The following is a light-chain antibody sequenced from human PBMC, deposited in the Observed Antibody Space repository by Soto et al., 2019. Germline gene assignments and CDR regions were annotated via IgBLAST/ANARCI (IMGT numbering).Light chain of an antibody. CDR3: QQFNSYPLT. CDR2: AAS. CDR1: QGISSF. Sequence: DIQLTQSPSFLSASVGDRVTITCRASQGISSFLAWYQQKPGKAPKLLIYAASTLQIGVPSRFSGSGSETEFTLTISSLQPEDFATYYCQQFNSYPLTFGGGTKVEIK. J-gene: IGKJ4*01. V-gene: IGKV1-9*01.